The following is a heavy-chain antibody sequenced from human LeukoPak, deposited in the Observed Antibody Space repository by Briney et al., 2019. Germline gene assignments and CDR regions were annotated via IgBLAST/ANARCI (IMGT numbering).Heavy chain of an antibody. CDR2: IYPGDSDT. CDR1: GYSFTSYW. J-gene: IGHJ4*02. CDR3: ARLGSGLLWFGEPPTCFDY. D-gene: IGHD3-10*01. Sequence: GESLKISCKGSGYSFTSYWIGWVRQMPGKGLEWMGIIYPGDSDTRYSPSFQGQVTISADKSISTAYLQWSSLKASDTAMYYSARLGSGLLWFGEPPTCFDYWGQGTLVTVSS. V-gene: IGHV5-51*01.